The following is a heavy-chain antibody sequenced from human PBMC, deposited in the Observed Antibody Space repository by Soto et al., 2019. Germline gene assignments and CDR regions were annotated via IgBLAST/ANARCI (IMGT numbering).Heavy chain of an antibody. CDR3: ARSSGGSCYSHFCYYYYGMDV. D-gene: IGHD2-15*01. Sequence: SETLSLTCTVSGGSISSSSYYWGWIRQPPGKGLEWIGSIYDSGSTYYNPSLKSRVTISVDTSKNQFSLKLGSVTAADTAVYYCARSSGGSCYSHFCYYYYGMDVWGQGTTVTVSS. V-gene: IGHV4-39*01. CDR1: GGSISSSSYY. J-gene: IGHJ6*02. CDR2: IYDSGST.